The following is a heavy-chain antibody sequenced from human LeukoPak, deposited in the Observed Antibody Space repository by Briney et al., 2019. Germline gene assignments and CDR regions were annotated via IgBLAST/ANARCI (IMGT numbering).Heavy chain of an antibody. Sequence: GGSLRLSCAASGFTFSSYSMNWVRQAPGKGLEWVSSISSSSSYIYYADSVKGRFTISRDNAKNSLYLQMNSLRAEDTAVYYCARALSLAVAGPRSAFDIWGQGTMVTVSS. CDR2: ISSSSSYI. J-gene: IGHJ3*02. CDR3: ARALSLAVAGPRSAFDI. D-gene: IGHD6-19*01. V-gene: IGHV3-21*01. CDR1: GFTFSSYS.